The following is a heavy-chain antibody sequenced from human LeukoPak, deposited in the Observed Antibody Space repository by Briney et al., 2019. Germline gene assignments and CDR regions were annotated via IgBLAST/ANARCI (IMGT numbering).Heavy chain of an antibody. CDR1: GYSIGSDFY. D-gene: IGHD1-26*01. J-gene: IGHJ6*03. Sequence: KASETLSLTCAVSGYSIGSDFYWGWIRQTPGKGLEWLGSVSHNTGASYNPSFKSRVTISLDTSKNHFSLTLTSVTAADMAVYFCAREPGWGHNYYYMDVWGKGTTVAVSS. CDR2: VSHNTGA. V-gene: IGHV4-38-2*02. CDR3: AREPGWGHNYYYMDV.